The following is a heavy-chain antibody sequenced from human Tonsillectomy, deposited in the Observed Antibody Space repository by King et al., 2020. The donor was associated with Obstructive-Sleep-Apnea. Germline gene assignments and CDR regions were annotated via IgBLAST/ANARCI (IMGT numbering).Heavy chain of an antibody. J-gene: IGHJ6*02. D-gene: IGHD6-19*01. V-gene: IGHV1-2*02. CDR2: INPNSGGT. CDR3: ARDRGSSSSYSFGMDV. Sequence: QLVQSGAEVKKPGASVNVSCKASEYTFTGYYIHWVRQAPGQGLEWMGWINPNSGGTNYAQKFQGRVTMTRDTSISTAYMELSGLRSDDTAVYYCARDRGSSSSYSFGMDVWGQGTTVTVSS. CDR1: EYTFTGYY.